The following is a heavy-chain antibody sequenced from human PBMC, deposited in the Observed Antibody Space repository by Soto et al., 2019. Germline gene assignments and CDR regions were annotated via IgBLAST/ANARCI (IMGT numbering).Heavy chain of an antibody. CDR3: AKDDRPSYYDSSGIDY. V-gene: IGHV3-23*01. D-gene: IGHD3-22*01. Sequence: LRLSCAASGFTFSSYAMSWVRQAPGKGLEWVSAISGSGGSTYYADPVKGRFTISRDNSKNTLYLQMNSLRAEDTAVYYCAKDDRPSYYDSSGIDYWGQGTQVTVSS. CDR2: ISGSGGST. CDR1: GFTFSSYA. J-gene: IGHJ4*02.